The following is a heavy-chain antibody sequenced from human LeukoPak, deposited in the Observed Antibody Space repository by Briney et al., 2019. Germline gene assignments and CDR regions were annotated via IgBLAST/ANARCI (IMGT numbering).Heavy chain of an antibody. Sequence: GGSLRLSCAASGFIFSSYGMHWVRQAPGKGLEWVAFIRYDGSNTCYADSVKGRFTISRDNSKNTLYLQMNSLRGEDTAVYYCAKDPYSGSYGDYYYYYMDVWGKGTTVTISS. D-gene: IGHD1-26*01. CDR3: AKDPYSGSYGDYYYYYMDV. CDR2: IRYDGSNT. V-gene: IGHV3-30*02. J-gene: IGHJ6*03. CDR1: GFIFSSYG.